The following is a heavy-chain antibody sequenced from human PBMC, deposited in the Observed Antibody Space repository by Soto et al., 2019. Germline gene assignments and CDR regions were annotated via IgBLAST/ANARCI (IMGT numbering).Heavy chain of an antibody. V-gene: IGHV3-30*18. J-gene: IGHJ4*02. CDR2: ISYDGSNK. CDR1: GFTLSSYG. CDR3: AKDVRYSGNYTDY. D-gene: IGHD1-26*01. Sequence: GGSLRLSCAASGFTLSSYGMHWVRQAPGKGLEWVAVISYDGSNKYYADSVKGRFTISRDNSKNTLYLQMSSLRAEDTAVYYCAKDVRYSGNYTDYWGQGTLVTVSS.